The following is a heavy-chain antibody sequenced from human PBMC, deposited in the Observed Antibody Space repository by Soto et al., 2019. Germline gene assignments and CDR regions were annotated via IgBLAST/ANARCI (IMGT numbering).Heavy chain of an antibody. CDR3: ARDRAYDFWSGYHWFDP. V-gene: IGHV4-61*08. J-gene: IGHJ5*02. D-gene: IGHD3-3*01. CDR2: IYYSGST. CDR1: GGSISTPGYS. Sequence: PSETLSLTCTVSGGSISTPGYSWSWILQPPGKGLEWIGYIYYSGSTNYNPSLKSRVTISVDTSKNQFSLKLSSVTAADKAVYYCARDRAYDFWSGYHWFDPWGQGTLVTVSS.